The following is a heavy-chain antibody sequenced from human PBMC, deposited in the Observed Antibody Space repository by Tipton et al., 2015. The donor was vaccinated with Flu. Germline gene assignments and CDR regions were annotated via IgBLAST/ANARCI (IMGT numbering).Heavy chain of an antibody. D-gene: IGHD3-3*01. Sequence: TLSLTCSVSGDSITIGYYWGWIRQPTGKGLGWIGSVYHSGRTNYNPSRKGRVSLSVDTSKNQFSLKMSSVTTADTAVYYCARIFGVTLNNGMDPWGQGTLVIVSS. CDR2: VYHSGRT. V-gene: IGHV4-38-2*02. CDR3: ARIFGVTLNNGMDP. J-gene: IGHJ5*02. CDR1: GDSITIGYY.